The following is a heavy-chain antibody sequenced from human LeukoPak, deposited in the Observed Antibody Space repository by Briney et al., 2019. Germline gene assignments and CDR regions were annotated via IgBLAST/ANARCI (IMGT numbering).Heavy chain of an antibody. CDR1: GFTFSGFW. J-gene: IGHJ4*02. CDR3: AKDTYSSSPYYFDY. CDR2: INSDGSEG. V-gene: IGHV3-7*03. D-gene: IGHD6-6*01. Sequence: GGSLRLSCAVSGFTFSGFWMSWSHQAPGKGLEWVASINSDGSEGYYADVVKGRFTISRDNAKNSLYLQINSLRAEDTAVYYCAKDTYSSSPYYFDYWGQGTLVTVSS.